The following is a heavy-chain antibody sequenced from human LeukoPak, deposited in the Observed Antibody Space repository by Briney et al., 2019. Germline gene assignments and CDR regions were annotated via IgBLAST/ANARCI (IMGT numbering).Heavy chain of an antibody. CDR1: GFTLSSHN. CDR2: ISSSGSIT. J-gene: IGHJ3*02. Sequence: TGGSLRLSCVASGFTLSSHNINWVRQAPGKGLEWVSHISSSGSITYYGDSVKGRITIPRDNAKNSVSLYMNSLRAEDSAVYYCARPGITAFDIWGQGTMVTVSS. D-gene: IGHD3-10*01. CDR3: ARPGITAFDI. V-gene: IGHV3-48*01.